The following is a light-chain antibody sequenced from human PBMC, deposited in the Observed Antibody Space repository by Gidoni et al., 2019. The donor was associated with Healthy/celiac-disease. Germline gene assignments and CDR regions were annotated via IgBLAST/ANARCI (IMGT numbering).Light chain of an antibody. CDR2: EVS. Sequence: QSALTQPPSVSGSPGQSVTISCTGTSSDVGSYNRVSWYQHPPGTAPKLMIYEVSNRPSGVPDRFSGSKSGNTASLTISGLQAEDEADYYCSSYTSSSTFVVFGGVTKLTVL. CDR3: SSYTSSSTFVV. CDR1: SSDVGSYNR. V-gene: IGLV2-18*02. J-gene: IGLJ2*01.